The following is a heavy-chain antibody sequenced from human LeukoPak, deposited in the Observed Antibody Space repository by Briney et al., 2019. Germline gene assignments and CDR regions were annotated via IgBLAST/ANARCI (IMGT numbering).Heavy chain of an antibody. CDR1: GGTFISYA. V-gene: IGHV1-69*06. J-gene: IGHJ3*02. Sequence: EASVKVSCKASGGTFISYAISWVRQAPGQGLEWMGGIIPIFGTANYAQKFQGRVTITADKSTSTAYMELSRLRSDDTAVYYCALGGTMIVVVKAFDIWGQGTMVTVSS. CDR2: IIPIFGTA. D-gene: IGHD3-22*01. CDR3: ALGGTMIVVVKAFDI.